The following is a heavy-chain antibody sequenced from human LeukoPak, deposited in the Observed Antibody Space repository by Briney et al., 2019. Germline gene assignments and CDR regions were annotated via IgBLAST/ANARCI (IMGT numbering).Heavy chain of an antibody. CDR1: GFTFSSYG. CDR3: ARLLGESTIYDL. J-gene: IGHJ5*02. Sequence: PGGSLRLSCAASGFTFSSYGMHWVRQAPGKGLEWVAFIRYDGSNKYYADSVKGRFTISRDNSKNTLYLQMNSLRAEDTAVYYCARLLGESTIYDLWGQGTPVTVSS. D-gene: IGHD3-16*01. CDR2: IRYDGSNK. V-gene: IGHV3-30*02.